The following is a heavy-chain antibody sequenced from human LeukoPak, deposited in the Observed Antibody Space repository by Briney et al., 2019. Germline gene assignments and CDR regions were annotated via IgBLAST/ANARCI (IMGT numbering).Heavy chain of an antibody. V-gene: IGHV3-23*01. CDR1: GFTFSSYA. CDR3: ARLLWFGEKVPFDI. D-gene: IGHD3-10*01. Sequence: GGSLRLSCAASGFTFSSYAMSWVRQAPGKGLEWVSAISGSGGSTYYADSVKGRFTISRDNAKNSLYLQMNSLRAEDTAVYYCARLLWFGEKVPFDIWGQGTMVTVSS. CDR2: ISGSGGST. J-gene: IGHJ3*02.